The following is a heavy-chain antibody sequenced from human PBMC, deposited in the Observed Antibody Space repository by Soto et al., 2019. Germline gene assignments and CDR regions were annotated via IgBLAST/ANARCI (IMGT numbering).Heavy chain of an antibody. J-gene: IGHJ2*01. D-gene: IGHD2-2*01. CDR1: GGSISSGGYS. V-gene: IGHV4-30-2*01. Sequence: QLQLQESGSGLVKPSQTLSLTCAVSGGSISSGGYSWSWIRQPPGKGLEWIGYIYHSGSTYYNPSLKSRVTISVDRSKNQFSLKLSSVTAADTAVYYCARAGIVVVPAGINWYFDLWGRGTLVTVSS. CDR2: IYHSGST. CDR3: ARAGIVVVPAGINWYFDL.